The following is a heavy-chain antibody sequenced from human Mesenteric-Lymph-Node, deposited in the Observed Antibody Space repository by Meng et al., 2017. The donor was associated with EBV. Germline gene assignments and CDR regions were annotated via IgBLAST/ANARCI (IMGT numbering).Heavy chain of an antibody. CDR2: ISSSGAGT. D-gene: IGHD6-19*01. CDR1: GVTLSDYY. V-gene: IGHV3-11*01. Sequence: QVQLVGAGGGLVKPGGSLRPSFEASGVTLSDYYVTWIRQAPGKGLEWVSYISSSGAGTYYADSVRGRFSISRDNAKNSLYLEMNSLRVEDTAVYYCARERGWGFDYWGQGTLVTVSS. CDR3: ARERGWGFDY. J-gene: IGHJ4*02.